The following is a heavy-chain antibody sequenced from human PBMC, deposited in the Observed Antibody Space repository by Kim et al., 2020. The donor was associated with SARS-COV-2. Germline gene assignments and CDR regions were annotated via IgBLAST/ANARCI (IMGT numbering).Heavy chain of an antibody. V-gene: IGHV1-2*02. J-gene: IGHJ4*02. CDR3: ARVEWGIAARPGDY. Sequence: AQKFQGRVTMTRDTSSSTAYMELSRLRSDDTAVYYCARVEWGIAARPGDYWGQGTLVTVSS. D-gene: IGHD6-6*01.